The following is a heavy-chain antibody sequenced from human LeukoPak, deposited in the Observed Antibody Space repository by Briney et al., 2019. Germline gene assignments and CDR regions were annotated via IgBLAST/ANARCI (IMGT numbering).Heavy chain of an antibody. D-gene: IGHD5-12*01. CDR3: ARGPSGYHNT. V-gene: IGHV3-23*01. CDR2: IIPSGHTT. Sequence: GGSLRLSCAASGFTFSSYEMNWVRQAPGKGLEWVSGIIPSGHTTYYADSVRGRFTISRDNSKNTLYLQMNSLRAEDTAVYYCARGPSGYHNTGGQGTLVTVSS. J-gene: IGHJ4*02. CDR1: GFTFSSYE.